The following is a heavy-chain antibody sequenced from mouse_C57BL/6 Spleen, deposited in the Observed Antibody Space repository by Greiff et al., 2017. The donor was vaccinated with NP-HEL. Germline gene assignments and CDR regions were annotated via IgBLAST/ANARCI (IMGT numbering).Heavy chain of an antibody. J-gene: IGHJ2*01. CDR2: IYPGDGDT. V-gene: IGHV1-82*01. Sequence: QVQLQQSGPELVKPGASVKISCKASGYAFSSSWMNWVKQRPGQGLEWIGRIYPGDGDTNYNGKFQGKATLTADKSSSTAYMQLSSLTSEDSAVYFCASRYPPGGYFDYWGQGTTLTVSS. CDR3: ASRYPPGGYFDY. D-gene: IGHD2-14*01. CDR1: GYAFSSSW.